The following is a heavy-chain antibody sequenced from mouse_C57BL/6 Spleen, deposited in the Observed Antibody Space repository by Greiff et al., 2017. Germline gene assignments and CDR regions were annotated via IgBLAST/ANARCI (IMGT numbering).Heavy chain of an antibody. D-gene: IGHD2-1*01. Sequence: EVKLVESGEGLVKPGGSLKLSCAASGFTFSSYAMSWVRQTPEKRLAWVAYISSGGDYIYYADTVKGRFTISRDNARNTLYLQMSSLKSEDTAMYYCTRDGNYEFDYWGKGTTLTVSS. J-gene: IGHJ2*01. CDR2: ISSGGDYI. CDR1: GFTFSSYA. V-gene: IGHV5-9-1*02. CDR3: TRDGNYEFDY.